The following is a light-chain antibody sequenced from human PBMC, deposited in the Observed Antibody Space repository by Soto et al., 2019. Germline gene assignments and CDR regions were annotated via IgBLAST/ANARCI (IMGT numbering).Light chain of an antibody. CDR2: ENN. CDR1: SSNIGAGYE. V-gene: IGLV1-40*01. CDR3: QSYDSSLSGYV. J-gene: IGLJ1*01. Sequence: QSALTQPPSVSEAPGQRVTISCTGSSSNIGAGYEAHWYQQVPGTAPKLLIYENNNRPSGVPDRFSGSKSGTSASLAITGLQAEDGAEYYCQSYDSSLSGYVFGTGTKLTVL.